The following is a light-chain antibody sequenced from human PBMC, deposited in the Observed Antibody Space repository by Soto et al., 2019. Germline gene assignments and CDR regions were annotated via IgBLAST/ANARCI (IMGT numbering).Light chain of an antibody. CDR3: NSYTSSSTLPYV. V-gene: IGLV2-14*01. CDR1: SSGVGGYNY. Sequence: QSVLTQPASVSGSPGQSITVSCTGTSSGVGGYNYVSWYQQHPGKAPKVMIYDVSKRPSGVSNRFSGSKSGNTASLTISGLQAEDEADYYCNSYTSSSTLPYVFGTGAKVTVL. J-gene: IGLJ1*01. CDR2: DVS.